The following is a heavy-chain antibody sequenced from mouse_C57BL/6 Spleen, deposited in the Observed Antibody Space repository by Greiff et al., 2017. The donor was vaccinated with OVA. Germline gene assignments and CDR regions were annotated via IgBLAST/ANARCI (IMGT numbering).Heavy chain of an antibody. CDR1: GFTFSDYG. V-gene: IGHV5-17*01. CDR2: ISSGSSTI. CDR3: AQRYDYAVWFAY. D-gene: IGHD2-4*01. Sequence: EVKLMESGGGLVKPGGSLKLSCAASGFTFSDYGMHWVRQAPEKGLEWVAYISSGSSTIYYADTVKGRFTISRDNAKNTLFLQMTSLRSEDTAMYYCAQRYDYAVWFAYWGQGTLVTVSA. J-gene: IGHJ3*01.